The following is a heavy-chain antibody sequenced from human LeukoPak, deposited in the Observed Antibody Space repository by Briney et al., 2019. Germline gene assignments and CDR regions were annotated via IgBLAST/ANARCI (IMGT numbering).Heavy chain of an antibody. D-gene: IGHD3-3*01. CDR3: ARAPHLAIFGVVIPDLYYYGMDV. CDR2: ISSSSSTI. CDR1: GFTFSSYS. Sequence: GGSLRLSCAASGFTFSSYSMNWVRQAPGKGLEWVSYISSSSSTIYYADSVKGRFTISSDNAKNSLYLQMNSLRDEDTAVYYCARAPHLAIFGVVIPDLYYYGMDVWGQGTTVTVSS. J-gene: IGHJ6*02. V-gene: IGHV3-48*02.